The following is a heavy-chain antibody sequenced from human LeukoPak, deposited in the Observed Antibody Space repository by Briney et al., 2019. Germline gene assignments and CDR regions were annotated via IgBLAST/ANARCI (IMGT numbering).Heavy chain of an antibody. CDR3: ARDRAAVAGGIYFYYYMDV. Sequence: GRSLRLSCAASGFTFSNYVMHWVRQAPGKGLEWVAVISYDGSNKYYADSVKGRFTISRDNSKNTLYVQMNSMRAEDTAVYYCARDRAAVAGGIYFYYYMDVGGKGTTVPVSS. V-gene: IGHV3-30*04. D-gene: IGHD6-19*01. CDR1: GFTFSNYV. CDR2: ISYDGSNK. J-gene: IGHJ6*03.